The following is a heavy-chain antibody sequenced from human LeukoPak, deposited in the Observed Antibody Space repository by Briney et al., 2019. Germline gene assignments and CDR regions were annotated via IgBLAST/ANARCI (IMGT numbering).Heavy chain of an antibody. CDR1: GFPFETNA. V-gene: IGHV3-23*01. J-gene: IGHJ4*02. D-gene: IGHD2-21*01. CDR2: IGNTKT. Sequence: GGSLRLSCATSGFPFETNAMSWVRQAPGKGLEWVATIGNTKTFYADSVTGRFTISRDNSKNTVNLQLNRLRVEDTAIYYCAKDWIQFNRVFDCLDSWGQGTLVTVSS. CDR3: AKDWIQFNRVFDCLDS.